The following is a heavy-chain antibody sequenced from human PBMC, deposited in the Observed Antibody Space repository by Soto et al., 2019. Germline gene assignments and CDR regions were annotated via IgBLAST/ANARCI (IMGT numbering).Heavy chain of an antibody. CDR3: AGGPGVARNY. V-gene: IGHV4-30-2*01. CDR2: IYHSGST. Sequence: QLQLQESGSGLVKPSQTLSLTCAVSGGSISSGGYSWSWIRQPPGKGLEWIGYIYHSGSTYYNPSPQRRVTISVDRSTNQFSLKLSSVTAPDTAVYYCAGGPGVARNYWGQGTLVTVSS. J-gene: IGHJ4*02. CDR1: GGSISSGGYS. D-gene: IGHD5-12*01.